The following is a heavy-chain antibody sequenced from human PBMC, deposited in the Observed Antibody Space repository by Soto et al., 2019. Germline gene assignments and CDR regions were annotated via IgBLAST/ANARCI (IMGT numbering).Heavy chain of an antibody. Sequence: QVHLVQSGAEVMKPGASVRVSCKASGYTFIDYAIHWVRQAPGQRFEWMGWINAGNGDAQYSQKFRDRVSISRDTSASTACMELNSLRSEDTAINSCAREQQRVEVNYSDYWGQGTLVTVSS. CDR3: AREQQRVEVNYSDY. J-gene: IGHJ4*02. V-gene: IGHV1-3*01. CDR1: GYTFIDYA. D-gene: IGHD6-13*01. CDR2: INAGNGDA.